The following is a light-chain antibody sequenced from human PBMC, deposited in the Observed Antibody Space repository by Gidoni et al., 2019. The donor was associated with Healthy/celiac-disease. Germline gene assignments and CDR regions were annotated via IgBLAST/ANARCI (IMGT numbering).Light chain of an antibody. CDR1: NIGSKS. J-gene: IGLJ3*02. CDR2: YDS. Sequence: SYVLTPPPSGSVAPGKPARITCGGNNIGSKSVHWYQQKPGQAPVLVIYYDSDRPSGIPERFSGSNSGNTATLTISRVEAGDEADYYCQVWDSSSDRVFGGGTKLTVL. CDR3: QVWDSSSDRV. V-gene: IGLV3-21*04.